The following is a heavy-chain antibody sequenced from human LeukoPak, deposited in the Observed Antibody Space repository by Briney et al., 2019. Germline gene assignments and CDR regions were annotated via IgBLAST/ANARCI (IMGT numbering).Heavy chain of an antibody. CDR3: AKKGATTGDFDY. CDR1: GFTFSNFP. V-gene: IGHV3-23*01. Sequence: GGSLRLSCAASGFTFSNFPMTWVRQAPGKGPEWVSAISGSGGDTYYADSVKGRFTISRDNSKNTLYLQMNSLRAEDTAVYYCAKKGATTGDFDYWGQGTLVTVSS. D-gene: IGHD1-26*01. J-gene: IGHJ4*02. CDR2: ISGSGGDT.